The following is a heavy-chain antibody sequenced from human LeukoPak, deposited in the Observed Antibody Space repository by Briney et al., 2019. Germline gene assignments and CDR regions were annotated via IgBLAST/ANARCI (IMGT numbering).Heavy chain of an antibody. CDR3: ARDSELRFLEWLFEAAPDY. CDR1: GYTFTSYG. Sequence: ASVKVSCKASGYTFTSYGISWVRQAPGQGLEWMGWISAYNGSTNYAQKLQGRVTMTTDTSTSTAYMELRSLRSDDTAVYYCARDSELRFLEWLFEAAPDYWGQGTLVTVSS. D-gene: IGHD3-3*01. V-gene: IGHV1-18*01. CDR2: ISAYNGST. J-gene: IGHJ4*02.